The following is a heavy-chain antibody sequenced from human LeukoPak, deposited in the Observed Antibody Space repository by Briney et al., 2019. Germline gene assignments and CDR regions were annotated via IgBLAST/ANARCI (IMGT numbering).Heavy chain of an antibody. CDR2: IKQDGSEK. J-gene: IGHJ3*02. CDR1: GFTFSSYG. CDR3: ARDLVAVAGTRENAFDI. Sequence: GGSLRLSCAASGFTFSSYGMHWVRQAPGKGLEWVANIKQDGSEKYYVDSVKGRFTISRDNAKNSLYLQMNSLRAEDTAVYYCARDLVAVAGTRENAFDIWGQGTMVTVSS. D-gene: IGHD6-19*01. V-gene: IGHV3-7*01.